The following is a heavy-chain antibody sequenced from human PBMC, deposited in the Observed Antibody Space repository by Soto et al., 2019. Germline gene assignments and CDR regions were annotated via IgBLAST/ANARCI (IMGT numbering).Heavy chain of an antibody. V-gene: IGHV3-23*01. CDR1: GITFKTYD. CDR2: IGGSGGST. J-gene: IGHJ4*02. Sequence: PVGSLRLSCVASGITFKTYDMSWVRQAPGAGLEWVSAIGGSGGSTYYADSVKGRFTVSRDNSKNTAYMELSSLRSEDTAVYYCATAPYVGYCSGGSCLGIAFDYWGQGTLVTVSS. CDR3: ATAPYVGYCSGGSCLGIAFDY. D-gene: IGHD2-15*01.